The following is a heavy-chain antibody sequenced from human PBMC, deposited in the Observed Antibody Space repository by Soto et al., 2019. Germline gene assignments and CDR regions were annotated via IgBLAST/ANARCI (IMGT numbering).Heavy chain of an antibody. D-gene: IGHD2-2*01. CDR2: INHSGST. CDR1: GGSFSGYY. Sequence: SETLSLTCAVYGGSFSGYYWSWIRQPPGKGLEWIGEINHSGSTNYNPSLKSRVTISVDTSKNQFSLKLSSVTAADTAVHYCARASPGYCSSTSCHYYYYYYMDVWGKGTTVTVSS. V-gene: IGHV4-34*01. CDR3: ARASPGYCSSTSCHYYYYYYMDV. J-gene: IGHJ6*03.